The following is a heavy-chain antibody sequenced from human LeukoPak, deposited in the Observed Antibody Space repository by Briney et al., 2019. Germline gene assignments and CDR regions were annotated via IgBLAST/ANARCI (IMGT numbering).Heavy chain of an antibody. CDR3: AKGAARSLQDYYYYMDV. Sequence: GGSLRLSCAASGFTFSSYAMSWVRQAPGKGLEWVSAISGSGGSTYYADSVKGRFTISRDNSKNTLYLQMNSLRAEDTAVYYCAKGAARSLQDYYYYMDVWGKGTTVTVSS. D-gene: IGHD6-6*01. V-gene: IGHV3-23*01. CDR1: GFTFSSYA. J-gene: IGHJ6*03. CDR2: ISGSGGST.